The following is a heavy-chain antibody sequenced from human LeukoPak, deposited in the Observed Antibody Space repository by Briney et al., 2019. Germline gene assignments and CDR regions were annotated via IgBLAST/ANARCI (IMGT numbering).Heavy chain of an antibody. Sequence: GGSLRLSCVASGFTFSTYTMNWVRQAPGKGLEWVSSISSSSSYLYYADSVKGRFTISRDNAKNSLYLQMNSLRSDDTAVYYCARGSHNWNYSGFDPWGQGTLVTVSS. D-gene: IGHD1-7*01. CDR2: ISSSSSYL. CDR3: ARGSHNWNYSGFDP. CDR1: GFTFSTYT. J-gene: IGHJ5*02. V-gene: IGHV3-21*04.